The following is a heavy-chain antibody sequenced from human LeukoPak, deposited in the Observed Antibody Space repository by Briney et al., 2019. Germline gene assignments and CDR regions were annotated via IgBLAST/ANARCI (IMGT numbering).Heavy chain of an antibody. V-gene: IGHV3-74*03. CDR3: VRDLGGGSGH. CDR2: INEDGSTT. D-gene: IGHD1-26*01. CDR1: GFTFSRNW. Sequence: GGSLRLSCAASGFTFSRNWMHWVRQAPGGGLGWVSRINEDGSTTKYADSVKGRSTIFRDNAKNTLYLQMNSLRDEDTAVYYCVRDLGGGSGHWGQGTLVTVS. J-gene: IGHJ4*02.